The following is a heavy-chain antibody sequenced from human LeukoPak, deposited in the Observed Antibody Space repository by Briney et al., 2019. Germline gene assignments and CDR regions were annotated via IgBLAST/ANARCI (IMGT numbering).Heavy chain of an antibody. J-gene: IGHJ5*02. CDR2: ISGSGGST. Sequence: GGSLRLSCAASGFTFSRYSLNWVRQAPGKGLEWVSAISGSGGSTYYADSVKGRFTISRDNSKNTLYLQMNSLRAEDTAVYYCAKDYMTTVTEFDPWGQGTLVTVSS. CDR3: AKDYMTTVTEFDP. V-gene: IGHV3-23*01. CDR1: GFTFSRYS. D-gene: IGHD4-17*01.